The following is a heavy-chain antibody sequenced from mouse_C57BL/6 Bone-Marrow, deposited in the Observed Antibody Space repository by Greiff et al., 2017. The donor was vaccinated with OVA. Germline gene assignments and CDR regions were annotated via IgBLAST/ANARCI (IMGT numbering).Heavy chain of an antibody. Sequence: VKLQESGPELVKPGASVKISCKASGYAFSSSWMNWVKQRPGKGLAWIGRIYPGDGATNYNGKFTGKATLTADKSSRTAYMQLSSLTSEDSAFYFCAVHVGGYYASYVDCWGQGTTLTVSS. CDR3: AVHVGGYYASYVDC. CDR1: GYAFSSSW. J-gene: IGHJ2*01. CDR2: IYPGDGAT. V-gene: IGHV1-82*01. D-gene: IGHD2-3*01.